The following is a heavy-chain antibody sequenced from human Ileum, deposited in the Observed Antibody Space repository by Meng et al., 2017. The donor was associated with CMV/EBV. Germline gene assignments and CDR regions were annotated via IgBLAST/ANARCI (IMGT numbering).Heavy chain of an antibody. Sequence: GESLKISCAASGFTFSSDVMHWVRQAPGKGLVWVARISHDGTVTTYVDSVKGRFTISRDNARNTLYLQMNSLRAEDTAVYYCAKKYTGSFDYWGQGTLVTVSS. V-gene: IGHV3-74*03. CDR1: GFTFSSDV. CDR3: AKKYTGSFDY. D-gene: IGHD1-26*01. J-gene: IGHJ4*02. CDR2: ISHDGTVT.